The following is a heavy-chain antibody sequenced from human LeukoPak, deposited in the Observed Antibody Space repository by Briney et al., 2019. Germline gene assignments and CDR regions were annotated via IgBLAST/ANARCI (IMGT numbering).Heavy chain of an antibody. CDR3: AREGSSNDAFDI. Sequence: TGGSLRHSCAASGFTFSSYEMNWVRQAPGKGLEWVSYISSSGSTIYYADSVKGRFTITRDNAKNSLHLQMNSLRAEDTAVYYCAREGSSNDAFDIWGQGTMVTVSS. V-gene: IGHV3-48*03. CDR1: GFTFSSYE. CDR2: ISSSGSTI. D-gene: IGHD3-10*01. J-gene: IGHJ3*02.